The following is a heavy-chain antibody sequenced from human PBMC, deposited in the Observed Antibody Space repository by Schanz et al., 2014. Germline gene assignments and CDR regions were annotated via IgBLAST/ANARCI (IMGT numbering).Heavy chain of an antibody. D-gene: IGHD5-12*01. V-gene: IGHV1-46*03. J-gene: IGHJ4*02. CDR3: GSGFRRSYIDI. CDR1: GYTFTTYY. Sequence: QVQLLQSGAEVKKPGASMKVSCKASGYTFTTYYMLWVRQAPGQGLEWMGIINPSGGSARYGQNFQGRVTVIMDMSTSTVYLELSNLRSDDTAVYYCGSGFRRSYIDIWGEGTMIAVSS. CDR2: INPSGGSA.